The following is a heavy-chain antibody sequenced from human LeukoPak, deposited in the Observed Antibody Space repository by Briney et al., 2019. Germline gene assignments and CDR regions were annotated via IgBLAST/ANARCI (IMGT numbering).Heavy chain of an antibody. CDR1: GGSFSGYY. V-gene: IGHV4-34*01. Sequence: PSETLSLTCAVYGGSFSGYYWSWIRQPPGKGLEWIGEINHSGSTNYNPSLKSRVTISVDTSKNQFSLKLSSVTAEDTAVYYCARDYRQRPVSDWGQGTLVTVSS. J-gene: IGHJ4*02. D-gene: IGHD2-8*01. CDR3: ARDYRQRPVSD. CDR2: INHSGST.